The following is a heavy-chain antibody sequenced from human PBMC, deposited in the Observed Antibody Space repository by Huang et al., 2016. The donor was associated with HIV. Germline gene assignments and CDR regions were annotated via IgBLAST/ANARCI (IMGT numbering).Heavy chain of an antibody. J-gene: IGHJ6*02. D-gene: IGHD1-7*01. CDR1: TFTFGAYW. CDR2: IKQDESEK. Sequence: VESGGRLVQPGGSIRLSCVGSTFTFGAYWMSWVRQCPGKGLEWVTNIKQDESEKYYVESVKGRFNISRDKAKKVLFLEMNNVRVEDTATYYCATKTAAMDIWGQGTTVTVS. CDR3: ATKTAAMDI. V-gene: IGHV3-7*01.